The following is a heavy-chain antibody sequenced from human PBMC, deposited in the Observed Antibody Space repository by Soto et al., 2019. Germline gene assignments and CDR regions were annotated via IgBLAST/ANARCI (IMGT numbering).Heavy chain of an antibody. D-gene: IGHD3-22*01. J-gene: IGHJ4*02. V-gene: IGHV3-23*01. CDR1: GFTFSSYA. CDR3: ANYYYDSSGPGSY. Sequence: QPGGSLRLSCAASGFTFSSYAMSWVRQAPGKGLEWVSAISGSGGSTYYADSVKGRFTISRDNSKNTLYLQMNSLRAEDTAVYYCANYYYDSSGPGSYWGQGTLVTVSS. CDR2: ISGSGGST.